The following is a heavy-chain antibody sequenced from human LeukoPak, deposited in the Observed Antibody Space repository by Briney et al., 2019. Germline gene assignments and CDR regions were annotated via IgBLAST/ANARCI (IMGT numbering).Heavy chain of an antibody. D-gene: IGHD2-2*01. CDR3: ARESEGGTGTSCPDY. Sequence: TGGSLRLSCEASGFTFSSYGMHWVRQAPGKGLEWVAVIWFDGGNKYYVDSVKGRFAISRDNSKSTLYLQVNSLRVEDTALYYCARESEGGTGTSCPDYWGQGTLVTVSS. CDR2: IWFDGGNK. V-gene: IGHV3-33*01. CDR1: GFTFSSYG. J-gene: IGHJ4*02.